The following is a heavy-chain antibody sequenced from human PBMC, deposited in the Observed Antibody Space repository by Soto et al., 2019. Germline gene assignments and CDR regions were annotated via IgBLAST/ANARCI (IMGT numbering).Heavy chain of an antibody. J-gene: IGHJ5*02. CDR1: GFTFSDFG. Sequence: PGGSLRLSCKASGFTFSDFGMHWVRQAPGKGLEWVSAIWYDGSYQYYADSVRGRFTTSRDNSNNTLLLEMNSLRVEDTAVYYCARDRLITYGAKIAPDHWGQGALVTVS. V-gene: IGHV3-33*01. D-gene: IGHD3-16*01. CDR2: IWYDGSYQ. CDR3: ARDRLITYGAKIAPDH.